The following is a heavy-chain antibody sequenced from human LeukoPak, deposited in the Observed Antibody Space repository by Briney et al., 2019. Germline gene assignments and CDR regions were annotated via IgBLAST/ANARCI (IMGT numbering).Heavy chain of an antibody. J-gene: IGHJ4*02. V-gene: IGHV4-31*03. Sequence: TSQTLSLTCTVSGGSISSGGYYWSWIRQHPGKGLEWIGYIYYSGSTYYNPSLKSRVTISVDTSKNQFSLKLSSVTAADTAVYYCATSEYNSGIYWDYWGQGTLVTVSS. CDR3: ATSEYNSGIYWDY. D-gene: IGHD1-26*01. CDR1: GGSISSGGYY. CDR2: IYYSGST.